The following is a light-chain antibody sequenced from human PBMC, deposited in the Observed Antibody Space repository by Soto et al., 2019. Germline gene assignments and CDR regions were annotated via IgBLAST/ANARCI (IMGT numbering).Light chain of an antibody. CDR1: SSDVGGFNY. Sequence: HSVLTQPASVSGSPGQSITISCTGSSSDVGGFNYVSWYQQHPGNAPKLLIYEVSNRPSGVSGRFSASKSGNTASLTISGLQAEDEADYYCQSYDSSLSGSVFGGGTKLTVL. J-gene: IGLJ3*02. CDR2: EVS. V-gene: IGLV2-14*03. CDR3: QSYDSSLSGSV.